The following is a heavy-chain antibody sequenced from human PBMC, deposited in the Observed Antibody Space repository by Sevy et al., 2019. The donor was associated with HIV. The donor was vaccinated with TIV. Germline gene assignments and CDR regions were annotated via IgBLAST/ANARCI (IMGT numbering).Heavy chain of an antibody. CDR1: GFTFSCQW. Sequence: GSLRLFCAAPGFTFSCQWMSWVRQAPGKGLGWVANIKQDGSEKYYVDSVKGRFTISRDNAKNSLYLQMNSLRAEDTAVYYCARVMVIAAAAYYYYGMDVWGQGTTVTVSS. V-gene: IGHV3-7*01. D-gene: IGHD6-13*01. CDR2: IKQDGSEK. CDR3: ARVMVIAAAAYYYYGMDV. J-gene: IGHJ6*02.